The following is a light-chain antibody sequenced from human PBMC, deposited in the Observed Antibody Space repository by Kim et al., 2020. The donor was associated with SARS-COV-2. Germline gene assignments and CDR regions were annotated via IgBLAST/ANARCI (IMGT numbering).Light chain of an antibody. Sequence: LSAGDRATRSCRASQSVSGTNLAWYRQKPGQAPRPLIYSVSSRATGIPDRFSGSGSGTDFTLTISSLEPEDFAVYYCQQYGLSPYTFGQGTKLEI. CDR3: QQYGLSPYT. V-gene: IGKV3-20*01. CDR2: SVS. J-gene: IGKJ2*01. CDR1: QSVSGTN.